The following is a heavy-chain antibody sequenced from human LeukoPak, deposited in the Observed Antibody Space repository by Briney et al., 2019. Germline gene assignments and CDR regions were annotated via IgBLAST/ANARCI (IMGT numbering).Heavy chain of an antibody. CDR3: ASRSTAVVGAFDI. V-gene: IGHV4-59*08. D-gene: IGHD1-26*01. J-gene: IGHJ3*02. CDR1: GGTISSYY. CDR2: FYYSGSA. Sequence: SETLSLTCTVSGGTISSYYWSWLRQPPGKGLEWIGYFYYSGSANYNPSLKSRVTISLDTSKNQFSLQLSSVTAADTAVYYCASRSTAVVGAFDIWGQGTMVTVSS.